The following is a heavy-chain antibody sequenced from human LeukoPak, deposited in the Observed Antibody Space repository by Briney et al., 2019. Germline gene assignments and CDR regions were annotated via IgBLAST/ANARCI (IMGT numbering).Heavy chain of an antibody. Sequence: PSETLSLTCTVSGGSISSGSYYWSWIRQPAGKGLEWIGRIYTSGSTNYNPSLKSRVTISVDTSKNQFSLKLSSVTAADTAVYYCARRRDYVWGSYRPWGQGTLVTVSS. CDR1: GGSISSGSYY. V-gene: IGHV4-61*02. CDR3: ARRRDYVWGSYRP. CDR2: IYTSGST. J-gene: IGHJ5*02. D-gene: IGHD3-16*02.